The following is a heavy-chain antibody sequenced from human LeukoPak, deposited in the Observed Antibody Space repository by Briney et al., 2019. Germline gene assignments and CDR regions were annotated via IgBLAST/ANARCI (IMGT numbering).Heavy chain of an antibody. CDR1: GIIFSTYS. D-gene: IGHD3-3*01. J-gene: IGHJ3*02. CDR3: ASWSSNAFDI. V-gene: IGHV3-48*01. CDR2: ISSSSNTI. Sequence: GGSLRPSCAASGIIFSTYSMTWVRQAPGKGLEWVSYISSSSNTIYYADSVKGRFTISRDNAKNSLYLQMNRLRAEDTAVYYCASWSSNAFDIWGQGTMVTVSS.